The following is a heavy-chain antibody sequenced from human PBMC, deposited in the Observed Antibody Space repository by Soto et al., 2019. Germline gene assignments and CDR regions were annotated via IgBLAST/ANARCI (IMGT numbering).Heavy chain of an antibody. V-gene: IGHV3-11*06. CDR1: GFTFSDYY. Sequence: QAQLVESGGDLVKPGGSLRLSCAASGFTFSDYYMTWIRQAPGKGLEWISFISNSGTYTNYADSVKGRFTISRDNAKNSLYLRMTGLRAEDTAVYYCVRGRGGDWGQGTLVTVSS. J-gene: IGHJ4*02. CDR2: ISNSGTYT. CDR3: VRGRGGD. D-gene: IGHD3-10*01.